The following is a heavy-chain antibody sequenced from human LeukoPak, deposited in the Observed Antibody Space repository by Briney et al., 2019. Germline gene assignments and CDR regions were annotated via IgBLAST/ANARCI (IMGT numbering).Heavy chain of an antibody. Sequence: SGTLSLTCAVSNGSISSIHWWSWVRQPPGKGLEWIGEIYHNGRTTYNPSLQSRVTISVDKSKNQFSLKLSSVTAADTAVYYCAVRYSGSYKWFDPWGQGTLVTVSS. V-gene: IGHV4-4*02. CDR2: IYHNGRT. CDR1: NGSISSIHW. CDR3: AVRYSGSYKWFDP. J-gene: IGHJ5*02. D-gene: IGHD1-26*01.